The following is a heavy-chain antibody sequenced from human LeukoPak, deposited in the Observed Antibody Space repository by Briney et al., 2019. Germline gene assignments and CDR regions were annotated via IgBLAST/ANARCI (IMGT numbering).Heavy chain of an antibody. Sequence: GGSLRLSCVASGFTFNGYAMHWVRQAPGKGLEWVALMSYDGSDKHYADSVKGRFTISRDSSKNTLYLQMNSLRADDTAVYYCAKVGFSEMEWLLYSDHWGQGTLVTVSS. V-gene: IGHV3-30*18. CDR2: MSYDGSDK. CDR1: GFTFNGYA. D-gene: IGHD3-3*01. J-gene: IGHJ4*02. CDR3: AKVGFSEMEWLLYSDH.